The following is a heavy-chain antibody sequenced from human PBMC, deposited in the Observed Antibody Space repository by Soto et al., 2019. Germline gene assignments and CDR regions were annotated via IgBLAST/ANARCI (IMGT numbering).Heavy chain of an antibody. CDR2: INPNSGGT. Sequence: ASVKVSCKASGYTFTGYYMHWVRQAPGQGLEWMGWINPNSGGTNHAQKFQGWVTMTRDTSISTAYMELSRLRSEDTAVYYCARGVSEGIGITGTTDGSYFDYWGQGTLVTVSS. J-gene: IGHJ4*02. CDR3: ARGVSEGIGITGTTDGSYFDY. V-gene: IGHV1-2*04. CDR1: GYTFTGYY. D-gene: IGHD1-7*01.